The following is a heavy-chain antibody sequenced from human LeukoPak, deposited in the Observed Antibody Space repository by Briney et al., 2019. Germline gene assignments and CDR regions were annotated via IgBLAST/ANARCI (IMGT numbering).Heavy chain of an antibody. Sequence: GGSLRLPYAASGFTFSSYAMSWVRQAPGKGLEWVSVIGGSGGSTYYADSVKGRFTISRDNSKNTLYLQMSSLRAEDTAVYYCAKKKRELRGFDYWGQGTLVTVSS. J-gene: IGHJ4*02. CDR1: GFTFSSYA. V-gene: IGHV3-23*01. CDR2: IGGSGGST. CDR3: AKKKRELRGFDY. D-gene: IGHD1-7*01.